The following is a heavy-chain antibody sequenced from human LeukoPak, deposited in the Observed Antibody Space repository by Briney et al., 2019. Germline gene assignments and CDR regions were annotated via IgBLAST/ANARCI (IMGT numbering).Heavy chain of an antibody. Sequence: ASVNVSCKASGYTFTGYYMHWVRQAPGQGLEWMGWINPNSGGTNYAQKFQGRVTMTRDTSISTAYMELSRLRSDDTAVYYCAIPYKYSYGYASPDYWGQGTLVTVSS. J-gene: IGHJ4*02. V-gene: IGHV1-2*02. CDR3: AIPYKYSYGYASPDY. D-gene: IGHD5-18*01. CDR2: INPNSGGT. CDR1: GYTFTGYY.